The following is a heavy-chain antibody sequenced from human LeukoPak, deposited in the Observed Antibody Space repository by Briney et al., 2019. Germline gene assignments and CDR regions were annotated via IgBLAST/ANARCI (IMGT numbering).Heavy chain of an antibody. CDR3: ARVNPGYRPDAFDI. CDR1: GGSISSYY. D-gene: IGHD6-13*01. J-gene: IGHJ3*02. V-gene: IGHV4-59*01. CDR2: IYYSGST. Sequence: SETLSLTCTVSGGSISSYYWSWIRQPPGKGLEWIGYIYYSGSTNYNPSLKGRVTISVDTSKNQFSLKLSSVTAADTAVYYCARVNPGYRPDAFDIWGQGTMVTVSS.